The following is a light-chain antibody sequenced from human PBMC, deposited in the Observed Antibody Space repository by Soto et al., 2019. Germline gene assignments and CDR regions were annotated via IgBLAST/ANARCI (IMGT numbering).Light chain of an antibody. CDR2: DTS. J-gene: IGLJ1*01. Sequence: QAVVTQEPSLTVSPGGTVTLTCGSSTGAVTSSHYPYWFQQKPGQAPRTLIYDTSNKHSWTPARFSGSLLGGKAALTLSGAQPEDEAEYYCLLSYSGARIYVFGTGIKLTVL. CDR3: LLSYSGARIYV. V-gene: IGLV7-46*01. CDR1: TGAVTSSHY.